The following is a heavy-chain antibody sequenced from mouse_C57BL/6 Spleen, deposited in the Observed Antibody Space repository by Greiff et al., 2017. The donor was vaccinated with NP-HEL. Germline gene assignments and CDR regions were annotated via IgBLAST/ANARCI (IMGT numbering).Heavy chain of an antibody. CDR2: INPGSGGT. J-gene: IGHJ2*01. Sequence: VQLQQSGAELARPGTSVKVSCKASGYAFTNYLIEWVKQRPGQGLEWIGVINPGSGGTNYNEKFKGKATLTADKSSSTAYMQLSSLTSEDSAVYFCARWAYYFDYWGQGTTLTVSS. V-gene: IGHV1-54*01. CDR3: ARWAYYFDY. CDR1: GYAFTNYL.